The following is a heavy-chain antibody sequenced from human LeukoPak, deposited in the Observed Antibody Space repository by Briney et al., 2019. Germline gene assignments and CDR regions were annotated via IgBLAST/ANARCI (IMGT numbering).Heavy chain of an antibody. D-gene: IGHD3-10*01. J-gene: IGHJ5*02. Sequence: SETLSLTCTVSGYSISRGYSWAWIRPSPGKGLEWIGSMYHGGSTDYTPSLKSRVTVSADTSKNQFSLKLTSVTASDTAVYYCARDPGLNWFDPWGQGTLVTVSS. CDR2: MYHGGST. CDR1: GYSISRGYS. CDR3: ARDPGLNWFDP. V-gene: IGHV4-38-2*02.